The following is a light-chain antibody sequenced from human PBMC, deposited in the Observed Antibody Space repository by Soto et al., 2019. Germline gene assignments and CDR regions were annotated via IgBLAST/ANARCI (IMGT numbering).Light chain of an antibody. CDR3: SSYTSSSTYV. CDR1: SSDVGGYNS. J-gene: IGLJ1*01. Sequence: QSALTQPASVSGSPGQSITISCTGTSSDVGGYNSVSWYQQHPGKAPKLMIYEVSHRPSGVSNRFSGSKSGNTASLTISGLQDEDEADYYCSSYTSSSTYVFGTGTKVTVL. CDR2: EVS. V-gene: IGLV2-14*01.